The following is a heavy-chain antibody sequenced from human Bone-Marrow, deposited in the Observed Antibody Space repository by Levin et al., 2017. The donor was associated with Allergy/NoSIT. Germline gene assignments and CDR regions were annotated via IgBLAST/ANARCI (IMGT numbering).Heavy chain of an antibody. D-gene: IGHD1-1*01. Sequence: GGSLRLSCVGSGFTFENHGIHWVRQAPGKGLEWVSVLSYDGTTEYYAHSVKGRLTMSRDNSKNTVYVQIQSLRVDDTAVYYCARTAGIQGHDFDSWGQGTLVTVSS. V-gene: IGHV3-30*03. CDR1: GFTFENHG. CDR2: LSYDGTTE. CDR3: ARTAGIQGHDFDS. J-gene: IGHJ4*01.